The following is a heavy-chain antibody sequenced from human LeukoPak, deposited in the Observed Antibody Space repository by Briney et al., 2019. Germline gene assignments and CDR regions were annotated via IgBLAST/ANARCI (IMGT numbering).Heavy chain of an antibody. V-gene: IGHV3-23*01. J-gene: IGHJ4*02. CDR3: ARQWLVNG. CDR2: ISGSGDST. D-gene: IGHD6-19*01. CDR1: GFTFSSDG. Sequence: SGGSLRLSCAASGFTFSSDGMSWVRQAPGKGLEWVSAISGSGDSTYYADSVKGRFTISRDNSKNTLYLQMNSLRAEDTAVYYCARQWLVNGWGQGTLVTVSS.